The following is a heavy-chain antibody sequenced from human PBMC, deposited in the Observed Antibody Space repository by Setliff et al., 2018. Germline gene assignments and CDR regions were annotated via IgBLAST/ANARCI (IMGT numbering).Heavy chain of an antibody. D-gene: IGHD6-25*01. Sequence: GSLRLSCAASGFTFSDYWMYWVRQAPGKGLVWVSRISRDGSSTAYADSVKGRLTISRDNAKNSLYLQMNSLGAEDTAVYFCARSPANGGHDAFDVWGQGTMVTVPS. CDR1: GFTFSDYW. CDR2: ISRDGSST. V-gene: IGHV3-74*01. CDR3: ARSPANGGHDAFDV. J-gene: IGHJ3*01.